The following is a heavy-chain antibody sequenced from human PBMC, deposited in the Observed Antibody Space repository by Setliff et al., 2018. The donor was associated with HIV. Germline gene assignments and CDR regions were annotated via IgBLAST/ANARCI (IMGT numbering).Heavy chain of an antibody. CDR2: IQYDGVKK. D-gene: IGHD1-1*01. V-gene: IGHV3-30*02. CDR1: GFTFSSYG. Sequence: PGGSLRLSRAASGFTFSSYGMHWVRQVPGKGLEWVAVIQYDGVKKDYADSVEGRFTISRDNSENTLFLHMNSLTTEDTAIYYCAKGRLTYPDYWGQGTLVTVSS. J-gene: IGHJ4*02. CDR3: AKGRLTYPDY.